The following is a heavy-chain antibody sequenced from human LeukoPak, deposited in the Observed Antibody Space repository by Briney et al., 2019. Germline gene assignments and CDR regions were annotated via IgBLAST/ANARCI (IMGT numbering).Heavy chain of an antibody. CDR2: ILPDGSYE. CDR1: GFTFSSYW. D-gene: IGHD2-8*01. Sequence: PGGSLRLSCAASGFTFSSYWMSWVRQAPGKGLEWVANILPDGSYEHYVDSVKGRFTISRDNAKNSLSLQMNSLRTEDTAVYYCTTKWYWGQGTLVTVSS. J-gene: IGHJ4*02. CDR3: TTKWY. V-gene: IGHV3-7*01.